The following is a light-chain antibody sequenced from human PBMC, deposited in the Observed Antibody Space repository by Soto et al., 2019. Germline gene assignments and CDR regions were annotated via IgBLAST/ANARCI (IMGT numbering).Light chain of an antibody. CDR1: QSVSSSY. Sequence: EILLTQSPCTLSLYPGERATLSCRASQSVSSSYLAWYQQKPGQAPRLLIYGASSRATGIPDRFSGSGSGTDFTLTISRLEPEDFAVYYCQQYGSSPLTFGGGTKVDIK. J-gene: IGKJ4*01. V-gene: IGKV3-20*01. CDR2: GAS. CDR3: QQYGSSPLT.